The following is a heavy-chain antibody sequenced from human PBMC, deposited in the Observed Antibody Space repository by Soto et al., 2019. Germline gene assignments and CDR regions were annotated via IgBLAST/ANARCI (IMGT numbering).Heavy chain of an antibody. CDR3: AHRVLRTVFGLVTTTAIYFDF. D-gene: IGHD3-3*01. CDR2: IYWDDDK. Sequence: QITLNESGPTQVKPRQTLTLTCTFSGFSLTTSGVGVGWIRQSPGKAPEWLALIYWDDDKRYSPSLKSRLTNTKDTSKNQVVLKMADLDPADTATYYCAHRVLRTVFGLVTTTAIYFDFWGQGTPVAVSS. CDR1: GFSLTTSGVG. V-gene: IGHV2-5*02. J-gene: IGHJ4*02.